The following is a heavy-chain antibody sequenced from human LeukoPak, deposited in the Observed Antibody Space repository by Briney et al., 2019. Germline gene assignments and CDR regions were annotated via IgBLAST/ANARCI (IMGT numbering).Heavy chain of an antibody. CDR3: AKDQLKTVHPDAFDI. CDR2: ISGSGGST. D-gene: IGHD2-2*01. Sequence: SWVRQAPGKGLEWVSAISGSGGSTYYADSVKGRFTISRDNSKNTLYLQMNSLRAEDTAVYYCAKDQLKTVHPDAFDIWGQGTMVTVSS. J-gene: IGHJ3*02. V-gene: IGHV3-23*01.